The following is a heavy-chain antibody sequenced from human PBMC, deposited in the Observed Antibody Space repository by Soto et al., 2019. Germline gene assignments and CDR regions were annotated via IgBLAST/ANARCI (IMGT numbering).Heavy chain of an antibody. CDR1: GFTFSSYG. Sequence: PGGSLRLSCAASGFTFSSYGMHWVRQAPGKGLEWVAVISYDGSNKYYADSVKGRFTISRDNSKNTLYLQMNSLRAEDTAVYYCAKDFGDIVVVPAVHGWFENWFDPWGQGTLVTVSS. V-gene: IGHV3-30*18. CDR2: ISYDGSNK. D-gene: IGHD2-2*01. CDR3: AKDFGDIVVVPAVHGWFENWFDP. J-gene: IGHJ5*02.